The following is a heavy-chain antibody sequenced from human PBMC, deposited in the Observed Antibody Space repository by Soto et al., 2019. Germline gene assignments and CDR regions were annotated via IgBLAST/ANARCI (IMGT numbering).Heavy chain of an antibody. V-gene: IGHV1-58*01. Sequence: SVKVSCKASGFTFTSSAVQWVRQARGQRLEWIGWIVVGSGNTNYAQKFQERVTITRDMSTSTAYMELSSLRYEDTAVYYCAAAAPMAAAGTDTCYYYGMEVWGKGSRVRVSS. CDR3: AAAAPMAAAGTDTCYYYGMEV. CDR2: IVVGSGNT. J-gene: IGHJ6*01. CDR1: GFTFTSSA. D-gene: IGHD6-13*01.